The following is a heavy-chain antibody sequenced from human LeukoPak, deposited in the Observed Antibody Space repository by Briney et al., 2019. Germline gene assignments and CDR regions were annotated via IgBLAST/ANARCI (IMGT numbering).Heavy chain of an antibody. CDR1: GGSISSYY. J-gene: IGHJ4*02. V-gene: IGHV4-59*01. CDR2: IYYSGST. Sequence: SETLSLTCTVFGGSISSYYWSWIRQPPGKGLEWIGYIYYSGSTNYNPSLKSRVTIPVDTSKNQFSLKLSSVTAADTAVYYCAREREVEQFDYWGQGTLVTV. D-gene: IGHD1/OR15-1a*01. CDR3: AREREVEQFDY.